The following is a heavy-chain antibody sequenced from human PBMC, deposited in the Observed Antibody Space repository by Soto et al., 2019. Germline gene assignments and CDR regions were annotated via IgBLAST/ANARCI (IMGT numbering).Heavy chain of an antibody. V-gene: IGHV4-31*03. J-gene: IGHJ4*02. D-gene: IGHD4-17*01. CDR1: GGSISSGGYY. CDR2: IYYSGST. CDR3: ARDRHMTTVTTGFDY. Sequence: QVQLQESGPGLVKPSQTLSLTCTVSGGSISSGGYYWSWIRQHPGKGLEWIGYIYYSGSTYYNPSLKSRVTISVDTSKNQSSLKLSSVTAADTAVYYCARDRHMTTVTTGFDYWGQGTLVTVSS.